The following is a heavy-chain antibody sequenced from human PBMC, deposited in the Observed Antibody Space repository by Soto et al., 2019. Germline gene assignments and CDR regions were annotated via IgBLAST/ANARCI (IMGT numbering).Heavy chain of an antibody. CDR2: IVVGSGNT. CDR3: AAGYYDSSGYLMEAYYYYYGMDV. V-gene: IGHV1-58*02. Sequence: SVKVSCKASGFTFTSSAMQWVRQARGQRLEWIGWIVVGSGNTNYAQKFQERVTITRDMSTSTAYMELSSLRSEDTAVYYCAAGYYDSSGYLMEAYYYYYGMDVWGQGTTVTV. CDR1: GFTFTSSA. D-gene: IGHD3-22*01. J-gene: IGHJ6*02.